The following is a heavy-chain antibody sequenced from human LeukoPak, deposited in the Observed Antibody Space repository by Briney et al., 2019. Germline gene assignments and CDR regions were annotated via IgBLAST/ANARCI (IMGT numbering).Heavy chain of an antibody. CDR1: GYSFTDYF. J-gene: IGHJ5*02. Sequence: ASVKVSCKASGYSFTDYFLHWVRQAPGQGLEWMGWINPKSGAANYAQRFQGRVTMTSDTSITTANMELSRLTSDDMAVYWCARGYEDGWFAPWGQGTLVTVSS. CDR3: ARGYEDGWFAP. CDR2: INPKSGAA. D-gene: IGHD3-16*01. V-gene: IGHV1-2*02.